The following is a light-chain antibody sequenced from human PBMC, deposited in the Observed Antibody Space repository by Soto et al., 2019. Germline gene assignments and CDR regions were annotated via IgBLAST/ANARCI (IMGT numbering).Light chain of an antibody. CDR1: QTISTY. CDR2: AAS. Sequence: DIQMTQSPSSLSASVGDRVTITCRASQTISTYLNWYQQKPGKAHKPLIYAASSLQSGVPTRFSGSGAGTDFTLTISSLQLEDFASYYCQQSYSTPWTFGQGTKLEIK. J-gene: IGKJ1*01. V-gene: IGKV1-39*01. CDR3: QQSYSTPWT.